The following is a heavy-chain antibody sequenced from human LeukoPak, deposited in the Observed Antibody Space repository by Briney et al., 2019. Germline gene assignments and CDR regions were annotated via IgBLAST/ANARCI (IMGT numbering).Heavy chain of an antibody. D-gene: IGHD6-13*01. V-gene: IGHV4-59*01. CDR2: IYYSGST. CDR1: GGSLSSYY. CDR3: ARDSYSSSWSKGIDY. Sequence: SETLSLTCTVSGGSLSSYYWSWIRQPPGKGLEWIGYIYYSGSTNYNPSLKSRVTISVDTSKNQFSLKLSSVTAADTAVYYCARDSYSSSWSKGIDYWGQGTLVTVSS. J-gene: IGHJ4*02.